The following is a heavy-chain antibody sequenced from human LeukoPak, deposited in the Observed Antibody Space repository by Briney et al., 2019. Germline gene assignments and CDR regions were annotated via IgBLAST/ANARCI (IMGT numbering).Heavy chain of an antibody. V-gene: IGHV3-30*02. CDR3: AKSTTVTNWFDP. D-gene: IGHD4-17*01. Sequence: DGSNKYYADSVKGRFTISRDNSKNTLYLQMNSLRAEDTAVYYCAKSTTVTNWFDPWGQGTLVTVSS. CDR2: DGSNK. J-gene: IGHJ5*02.